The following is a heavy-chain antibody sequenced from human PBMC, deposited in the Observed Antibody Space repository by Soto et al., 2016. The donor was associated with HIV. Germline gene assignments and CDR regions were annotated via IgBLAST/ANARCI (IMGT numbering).Heavy chain of an antibody. CDR1: GYTFNSYY. CDR3: ARGGVDGAAGVDF. Sequence: QVQLVQSGAEVKKPGASVKVSCKASGYTFNSYYVHWVRQAPGLGLEWMGWLSPSSGDTKFTKKFQDRVSLTRESYLSTAYMELRRLKPDDTAVYFCARGGVDGAAGVDFWGQGTLVIVSP. J-gene: IGHJ4*02. CDR2: LSPSSGDT. D-gene: IGHD6-13*01. V-gene: IGHV1-2*02.